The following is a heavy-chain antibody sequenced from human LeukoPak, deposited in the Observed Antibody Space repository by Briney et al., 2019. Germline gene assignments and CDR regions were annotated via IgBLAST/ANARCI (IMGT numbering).Heavy chain of an antibody. CDR3: ARKTLRFLDPFDY. Sequence: SVKVSCKASGGTFSSYAISWVRQAPGQGLEWMGGVIPIFGTANYAQKFQGRVTITADESTSTAYMGLSSLRSEDTAVYYCARKTLRFLDPFDYWGQGTLVTVSS. CDR2: VIPIFGTA. V-gene: IGHV1-69*13. J-gene: IGHJ4*02. CDR1: GGTFSSYA. D-gene: IGHD3-3*01.